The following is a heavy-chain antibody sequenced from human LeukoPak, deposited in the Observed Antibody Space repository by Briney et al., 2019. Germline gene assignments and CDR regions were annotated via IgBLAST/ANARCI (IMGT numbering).Heavy chain of an antibody. V-gene: IGHV3-30*02. J-gene: IGHJ4*02. CDR3: AKDARVGATWVSYFDY. Sequence: GGSLRLSCAASGFTFSSYGMHWVRQAPGKGLEWVSFIRYDGSNKYYADSVKGRFTISRDNSKNTLYLQMNSLRAEDTAVYYCAKDARVGATWVSYFDYWGQGTLVTVSS. CDR2: IRYDGSNK. CDR1: GFTFSSYG. D-gene: IGHD1-26*01.